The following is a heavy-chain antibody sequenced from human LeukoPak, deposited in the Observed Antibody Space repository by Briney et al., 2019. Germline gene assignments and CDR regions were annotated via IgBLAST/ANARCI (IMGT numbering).Heavy chain of an antibody. CDR3: AREVGQLLYNWFDP. J-gene: IGHJ5*02. D-gene: IGHD2-2*02. CDR2: ISSSSSYI. CDR1: GFTFSSYS. V-gene: IGHV3-21*01. Sequence: GGLLRLSCAASGFTFSSYSMNWVRQAPGKGLEWVSSISSSSSYIYYADSVKGRFTISRDNAKNSLYLQMNSLRAEDTAVYYCAREVGQLLYNWFDPWGQGTLVTVSS.